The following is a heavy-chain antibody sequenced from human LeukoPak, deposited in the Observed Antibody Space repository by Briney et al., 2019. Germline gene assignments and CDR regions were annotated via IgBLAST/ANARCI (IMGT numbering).Heavy chain of an antibody. J-gene: IGHJ6*03. CDR3: ARAGGVRGVVYYYYMDV. CDR2: INSDGSST. D-gene: IGHD3-10*01. Sequence: GRSLRLSCAVSGFTFSSYGIHWVRQAPGNGLVWLSRINSDGSSTSYADSVKGRFTISRDNAKNTLYLQMNSLRAEDTAVYYCARAGGVRGVVYYYYMDVWGKGTTVTISS. V-gene: IGHV3-74*01. CDR1: GFTFSSYG.